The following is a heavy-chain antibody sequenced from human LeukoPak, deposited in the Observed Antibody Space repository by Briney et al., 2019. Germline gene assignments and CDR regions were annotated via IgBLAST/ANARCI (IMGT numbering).Heavy chain of an antibody. CDR3: ARRGFRGSGPLAFGY. V-gene: IGHV4-4*02. J-gene: IGHJ4*02. CDR1: GDSVSSTYW. Sequence: KTSETLSLTCAVSGDSVSSTYWWSWVRQPPGKGLEWIGEISHSEITNYNCRVTISVDESRNQISLKVTSVTAADPGVYYCARRGFRGSGPLAFGYWGQGTLVTVSA. CDR2: ISHSEIT. D-gene: IGHD3-10*01.